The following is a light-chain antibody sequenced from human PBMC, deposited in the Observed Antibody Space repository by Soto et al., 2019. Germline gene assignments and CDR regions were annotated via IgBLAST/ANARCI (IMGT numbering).Light chain of an antibody. V-gene: IGKV3D-15*01. CDR1: QSVSDK. CDR3: QQYNNWPRT. J-gene: IGKJ5*01. Sequence: EILMTQSPATLSVSPGEGATLSCRASQSVSDKLAWYQQKPGQAPRLLIYDASTRATGIPARFSGSGSGTEFTLTISSLQSEDFAVYYCQQYNNWPRTVGQGTRLEIK. CDR2: DAS.